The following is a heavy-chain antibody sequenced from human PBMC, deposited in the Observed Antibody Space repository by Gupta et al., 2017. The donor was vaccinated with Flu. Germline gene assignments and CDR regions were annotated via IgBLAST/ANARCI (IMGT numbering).Heavy chain of an antibody. CDR1: GCTVTSGW. CDR2: INQYGSVK. V-gene: IGHV3-7*01. D-gene: IGHD5-12*01. CDR3: ARDWAYIALDY. J-gene: IGHJ4*02. Sequence: EVQLVESGGGLVQPGGSLSLSCAASGCTVTSGWMTWVRQAQGKGREWECNINQYGSVKNCVDSVKGRYTISRDNAKNTLYLHMNSLGAEDTAVYYWARDWAYIALDYWGQGTLVTVSS.